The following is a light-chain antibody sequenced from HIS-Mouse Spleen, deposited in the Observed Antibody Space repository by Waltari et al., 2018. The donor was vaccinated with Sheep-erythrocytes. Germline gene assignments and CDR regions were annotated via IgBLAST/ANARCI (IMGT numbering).Light chain of an antibody. CDR1: QSLRHSHGYNY. CDR2: LGS. Sequence: DIVMTQSPLSLPVTPGEPASISCRSSQSLRHSHGYNYLDWYLQKPGQSPQPLIYLGSNGASGVPDRRSGSGSGTDFTLKISRVEAEDVGVYCCMQALQTPRTFGQGTKVEIK. CDR3: MQALQTPRT. V-gene: IGKV2-28*01. J-gene: IGKJ1*01.